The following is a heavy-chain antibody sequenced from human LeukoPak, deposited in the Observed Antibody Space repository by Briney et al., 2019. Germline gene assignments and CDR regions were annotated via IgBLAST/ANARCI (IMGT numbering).Heavy chain of an antibody. J-gene: IGHJ6*03. CDR1: GFTFSSYG. CDR2: ISYDGSNK. CDR3: ARNSGYDFDYYYYMDV. D-gene: IGHD5-12*01. V-gene: IGHV3-30*03. Sequence: GGSLRLSCAASGFTFSSYGMHWVRQAPGKGLEWVAVISYDGSNKYYADSVKGRFTISRDNSKNTLYLQMNSLRAEDTAVYYCARNSGYDFDYYYYMDVWGKGTTVTVSS.